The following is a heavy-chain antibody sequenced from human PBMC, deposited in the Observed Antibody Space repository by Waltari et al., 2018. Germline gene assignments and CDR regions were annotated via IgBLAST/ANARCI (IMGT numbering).Heavy chain of an antibody. J-gene: IGHJ4*02. CDR2: IKKDGSEK. CDR1: GFTFSSYW. CDR3: ARDQDYSKSAYFDY. D-gene: IGHD4-4*01. V-gene: IGHV3-7*01. Sequence: EVQLVESGGGLVQPGGSLRLSCAASGFTFSSYWMSWVRQAPGKGLEWVANIKKDGSEKYYGDSVKGRLTISRDNAKNSLYLQMNSLRAEDTAVYYCARDQDYSKSAYFDYWGQGTLVTVSS.